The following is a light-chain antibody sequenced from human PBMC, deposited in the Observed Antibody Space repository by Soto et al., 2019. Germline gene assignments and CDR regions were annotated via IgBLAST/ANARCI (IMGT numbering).Light chain of an antibody. V-gene: IGKV3-15*01. CDR1: QSVSSN. J-gene: IGKJ4*01. CDR3: QQYSNWPPLT. Sequence: EIVMTQSPATLSVSPGERATLSCRASQSVSSNLAWFQQKPGQAPRLLIYGASTRATAVPVRFSGSGSGTEFTLTISSLQSEDFAVYYCQQYSNWPPLTFGGGTKVEIK. CDR2: GAS.